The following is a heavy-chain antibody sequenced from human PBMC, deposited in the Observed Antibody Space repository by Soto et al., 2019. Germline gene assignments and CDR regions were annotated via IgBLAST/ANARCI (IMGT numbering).Heavy chain of an antibody. J-gene: IGHJ4*02. Sequence: QLQLEESGPGLVKPSETLSLTCTVSGGSVTASNYWGWIRQPPGKGLEWIGSTASSNPSFKSRVTISVDTSKNQFSLKLNSVTTADTAVYYCARADAPYYYDYSGFYFGYWGQGTLVTVSP. CDR1: GGSVTASNY. CDR3: ARADAPYYYDYSGFYFGY. D-gene: IGHD3-22*01. V-gene: IGHV4-61*05. CDR2: TA.